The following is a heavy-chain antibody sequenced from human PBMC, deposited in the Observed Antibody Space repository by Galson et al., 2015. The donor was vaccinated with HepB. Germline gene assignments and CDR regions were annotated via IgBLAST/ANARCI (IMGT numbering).Heavy chain of an antibody. V-gene: IGHV1-18*04. J-gene: IGHJ2*01. Sequence: SVKVSCKASGYTFTSYGISWVRQAPGQGLEWMGWISAYNGNTNYAQKLQGRVTMTTDTSTSTAYMELRSLRSDDTAVYYCASGYSYGPRAKEDWYFDLWGRGTLVTVSS. D-gene: IGHD5-18*01. CDR3: ASGYSYGPRAKEDWYFDL. CDR2: ISAYNGNT. CDR1: GYTFTSYG.